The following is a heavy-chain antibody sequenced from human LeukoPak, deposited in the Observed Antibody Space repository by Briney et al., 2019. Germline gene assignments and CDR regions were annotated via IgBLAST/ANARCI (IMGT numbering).Heavy chain of an antibody. CDR3: ARRGITYSSSFFAY. V-gene: IGHV4-39*01. CDR2: VFYSGNT. CDR1: CHSIGGSKYY. Sequence: SDTLSLTCTLSCHSIGGSKYYSAWIRQSPGKGLEWIGSVFYSGNTHNNPSLKSQFTISVDTSNNQFSLNLYSVTAADTATYYCARRGITYSSSFFAYWGQGTLVTVSS. J-gene: IGHJ4*02. D-gene: IGHD6-13*01.